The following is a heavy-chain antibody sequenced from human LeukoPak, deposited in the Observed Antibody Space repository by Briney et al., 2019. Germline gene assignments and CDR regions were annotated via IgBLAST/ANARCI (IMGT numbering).Heavy chain of an antibody. CDR1: GFTFSSYW. V-gene: IGHV3-7*01. CDR2: IKQDGREK. Sequence: GGSLRLSCAASGFTFSSYWTSWVRQAPGKGLEWVANIKQDGREKYYVDSVKGRFTISRDNAKNSLYLQMNSLRAEDTAVYYCARARGYDTPFDYWGQGTLVTVSS. J-gene: IGHJ4*02. D-gene: IGHD5-12*01. CDR3: ARARGYDTPFDY.